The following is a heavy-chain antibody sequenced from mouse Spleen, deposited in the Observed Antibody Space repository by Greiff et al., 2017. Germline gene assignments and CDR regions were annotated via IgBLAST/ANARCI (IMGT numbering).Heavy chain of an antibody. Sequence: QVQLKESGAELVKPGASVKLSCKASGYTFTSYWMHWVKQRPGQGLEWIGMIHPNSGSTNYNEKFKSKATLTVDKSSSTAYMQLSSLTSEDSAVYYCARRGTVVYFDYWGQGTTLTVSS. CDR1: GYTFTSYW. V-gene: IGHV1-64*01. J-gene: IGHJ2*01. CDR3: ARRGTVVYFDY. D-gene: IGHD1-1*01. CDR2: IHPNSGST.